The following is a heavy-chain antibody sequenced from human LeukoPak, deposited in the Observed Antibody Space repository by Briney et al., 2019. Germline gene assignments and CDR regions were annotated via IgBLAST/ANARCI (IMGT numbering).Heavy chain of an antibody. V-gene: IGHV3-11*01. CDR3: TRERRGTYYAFES. J-gene: IGHJ4*02. CDR2: ITSGAGST. D-gene: IGHD3-16*01. Sequence: GGSLRLSCDASGFSISDYYMSWIRQSLGKGLEWISYITSGAGSTKYADSVKGRFTISRDKAKNSVALQLNSLRAEDTAVYYCTRERRGTYYAFESWGQGTLVTVSS. CDR1: GFSISDYY.